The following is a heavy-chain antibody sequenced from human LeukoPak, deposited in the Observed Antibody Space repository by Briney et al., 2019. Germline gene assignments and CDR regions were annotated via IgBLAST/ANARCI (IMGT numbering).Heavy chain of an antibody. V-gene: IGHV1-8*01. Sequence: ASVKVSCKASGYTFTSYDINWVRQATGQGLEWMGWMNPNSGNTGYAQKFQGRVTMTRNTSISTAYMELSSLRSEDTAVYYCARVVLRIAARCRSWFDPWGQGTLVTVSS. CDR1: GYTFTSYD. CDR3: ARVVLRIAARCRSWFDP. D-gene: IGHD6-6*01. J-gene: IGHJ5*02. CDR2: MNPNSGNT.